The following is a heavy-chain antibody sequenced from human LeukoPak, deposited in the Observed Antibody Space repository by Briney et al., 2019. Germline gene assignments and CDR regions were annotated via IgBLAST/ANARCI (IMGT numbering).Heavy chain of an antibody. CDR1: GFTFSSYG. D-gene: IGHD3-22*01. Sequence: GGSLRLSCAASGFTFSSYGMHWVRQAPGKGLEWVAVISYDGSNKYYADSVKGRFTISRDNSKNTLYLQMNSLRAEDTAVYYCAKDPGRGYDSSGYHDYWGQGTLVTVSS. V-gene: IGHV3-30*18. CDR2: ISYDGSNK. J-gene: IGHJ4*02. CDR3: AKDPGRGYDSSGYHDY.